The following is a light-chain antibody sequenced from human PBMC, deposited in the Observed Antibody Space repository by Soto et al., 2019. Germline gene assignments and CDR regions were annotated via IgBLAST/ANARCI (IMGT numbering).Light chain of an antibody. CDR3: SSLTRSDTWV. Sequence: QSALTQPASVSGSPGQWITISCTGGISDVGSYNRVSWYRQHPGKAPQLMIYEISNRPSGVSNRFSGSKSGNTASLTISGLQAEDEADYFCSSLTRSDTWVIGGGTKLTVL. CDR1: ISDVGSYNR. V-gene: IGLV2-14*02. CDR2: EIS. J-gene: IGLJ3*02.